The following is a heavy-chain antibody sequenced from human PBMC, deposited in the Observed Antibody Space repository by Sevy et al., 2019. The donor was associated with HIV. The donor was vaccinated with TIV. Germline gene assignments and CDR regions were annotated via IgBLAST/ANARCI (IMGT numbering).Heavy chain of an antibody. D-gene: IGHD6-6*01. V-gene: IGHV3-48*01. CDR2: ISSSSSTI. CDR1: GFTFSSYA. J-gene: IGHJ4*02. CDR3: ARESIADLDY. Sequence: GGSLRLSCAASGFTFSSYAMHWVRQAPGKGLEWVSYISSSSSTIYYADSVKGRFTISRDNAKNSLYLQMNSLRAEDTAVYYCARESIADLDYWGQGTLVTVSS.